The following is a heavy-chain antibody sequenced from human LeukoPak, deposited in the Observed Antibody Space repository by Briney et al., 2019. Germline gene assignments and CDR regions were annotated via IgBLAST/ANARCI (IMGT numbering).Heavy chain of an antibody. D-gene: IGHD5-24*01. J-gene: IGHJ4*02. Sequence: ETLSLTCTVYGGSVSSGSYYWSWIRQPPGKGLEWVSIIYRAGNTYYADSVKDRFTISRDSSKNTLFLEMNTLSAVDTAVYYCARDPGDGYKFDSWGQGTLVTVSS. CDR2: IYRAGNT. CDR3: ARDPGDGYKFDS. CDR1: GGSVSSGSYY. V-gene: IGHV3-66*01.